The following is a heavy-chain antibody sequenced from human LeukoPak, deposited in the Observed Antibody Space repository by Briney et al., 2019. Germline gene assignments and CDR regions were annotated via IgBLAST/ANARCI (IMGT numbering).Heavy chain of an antibody. CDR3: AKRLDYTSGPFDY. Sequence: GGSLRLSCVASGFTFSSYALNWVRQTPGKGLEWVSTIRGSGASTYYADAVRGRFTISRDNSRNTLQLQMNSLRAEDTAVYYCAKRLDYTSGPFDYWGQGTLVTVSS. V-gene: IGHV3-23*01. CDR1: GFTFSSYA. D-gene: IGHD3-10*01. J-gene: IGHJ4*02. CDR2: IRGSGAST.